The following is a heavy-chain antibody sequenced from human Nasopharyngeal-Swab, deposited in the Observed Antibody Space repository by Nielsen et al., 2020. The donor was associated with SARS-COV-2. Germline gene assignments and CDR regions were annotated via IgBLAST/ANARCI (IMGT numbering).Heavy chain of an antibody. V-gene: IGHV1-3*01. CDR3: ARISYYDSSGYWPYFDY. D-gene: IGHD3-22*01. CDR2: INAGNGKT. CDR1: GYTFTNYA. J-gene: IGHJ4*02. Sequence: ASVKVSCKASGYTFTNYAIHWVRQAPGQRLEWMGWINAGNGKTKSSQKLQGRVTITRDTSASTAYMELSSLRSEDTAVYYCARISYYDSSGYWPYFDYGGQGTLVTVSS.